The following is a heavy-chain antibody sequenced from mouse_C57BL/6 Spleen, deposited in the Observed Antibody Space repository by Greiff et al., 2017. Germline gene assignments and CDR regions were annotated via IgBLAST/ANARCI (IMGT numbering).Heavy chain of an antibody. Sequence: VKLQESGPGLVAPSQSLSITCTVSGFSLTSYAISWVRQPPGKGLVWLGVIWTGGGTNYNSALKSRRSISKDNSKSQVFLKMNSLQTDDTARYYCATTVDYAMDYWGPGTSVTVSS. CDR2: IWTGGGT. CDR1: GFSLTSYA. J-gene: IGHJ4*01. CDR3: ATTVDYAMDY. V-gene: IGHV2-9-1*01. D-gene: IGHD1-1*01.